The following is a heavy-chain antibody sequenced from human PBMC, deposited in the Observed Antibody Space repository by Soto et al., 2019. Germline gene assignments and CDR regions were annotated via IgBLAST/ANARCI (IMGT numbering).Heavy chain of an antibody. CDR1: GFTFSSYS. Sequence: PGGSLRLSCAASGFTFSSYSMNWVRQAPGKGLEWVSYISSSSSTIYYADSVKGRFTISRDNAKNSLYLQMNSLRAEDTAAYYCARDGVTGADHYYYYMDVWGKGTTVTVSS. CDR3: ARDGVTGADHYYYYMDV. J-gene: IGHJ6*03. D-gene: IGHD1-1*01. V-gene: IGHV3-48*01. CDR2: ISSSSSTI.